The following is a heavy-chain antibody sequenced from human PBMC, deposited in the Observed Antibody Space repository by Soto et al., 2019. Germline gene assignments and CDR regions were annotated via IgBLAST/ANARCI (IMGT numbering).Heavy chain of an antibody. CDR1: EFTFSNSW. V-gene: IGHV3-7*05. D-gene: IGHD3-22*01. CDR2: IKQDGSEK. CDR3: ARVGHFSDGSAYRNFDY. Sequence: VQVVESGGGLVQPGGSLRLSCAASEFTFSNSWMSWVRQAPGKGLQWVATIKQDGSEKYYVDSVKGRFTISRDNAKNSLYLQMNSLRAEDTAVYYCARVGHFSDGSAYRNFDYWGQGTLVAVSS. J-gene: IGHJ4*02.